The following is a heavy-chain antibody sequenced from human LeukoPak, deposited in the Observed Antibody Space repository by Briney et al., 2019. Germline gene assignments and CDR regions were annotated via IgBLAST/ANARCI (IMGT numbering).Heavy chain of an antibody. D-gene: IGHD6-13*01. V-gene: IGHV4-30-4*01. CDR1: GGSISSGDYY. CDR3: ARKSIAAAGRIGY. Sequence: PSQTLSLTCTVSGGSISSGDYYWSWIRQPPGKGLEWIGYIYYSGSTYYNPSLKSRVTISVDTSKNQFSLKLSSVTAADTAVYYCARKSIAAAGRIGYWGQGTLVTVSS. J-gene: IGHJ4*02. CDR2: IYYSGST.